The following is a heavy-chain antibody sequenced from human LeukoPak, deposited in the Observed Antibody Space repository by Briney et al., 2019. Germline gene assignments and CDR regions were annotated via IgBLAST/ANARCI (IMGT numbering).Heavy chain of an antibody. CDR2: IKQDGSEK. CDR3: ARDIAADAFDY. D-gene: IGHD6-13*01. V-gene: IGHV3-7*05. Sequence: GGSLRLSCGASGFTFSSYWMSWVRQAPGKGLEWVANIKQDGSEKLYVDSVKGRFTISRDNAKNSLYLQMNSLRAEDTAVYYCARDIAADAFDYWGQGTLVTVSS. J-gene: IGHJ4*02. CDR1: GFTFSSYW.